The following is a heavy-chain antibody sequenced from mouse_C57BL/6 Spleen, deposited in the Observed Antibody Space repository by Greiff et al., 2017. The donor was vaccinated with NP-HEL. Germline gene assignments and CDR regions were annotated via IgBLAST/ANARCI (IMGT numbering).Heavy chain of an antibody. CDR2: IYPGSGST. J-gene: IGHJ3*01. V-gene: IGHV1-55*01. CDR1: GYTFTSYW. D-gene: IGHD3-2*02. Sequence: QVQLQQPGAELVKPGASVKMSCKASGYTFTSYWLTLVTQRPGQGLGWIGDIYPGSGSTNYNEKFKSKATLTVDTSSSTAYMQLSSLTSEDSAVYCCARDSSAFAYWGQGTLVTVSA. CDR3: ARDSSAFAY.